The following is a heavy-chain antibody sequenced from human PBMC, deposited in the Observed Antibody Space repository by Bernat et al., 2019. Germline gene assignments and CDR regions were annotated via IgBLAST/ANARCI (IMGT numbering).Heavy chain of an antibody. CDR2: IRYDGSNK. CDR3: AKKWSYSAFDI. V-gene: IGHV3-30*02. D-gene: IGHD1-26*01. CDR1: GFTFSSYG. Sequence: QVQLVESGGGVVQPGGSLRLSCAASGFTFSSYGMHWVRQAPGKGLAWVAFIRYDGSNKYYADSVKGRFTISRDNSKNTLYLQMNSLRAEDTAVYYCAKKWSYSAFDIWGQGTMVTVSS. J-gene: IGHJ3*02.